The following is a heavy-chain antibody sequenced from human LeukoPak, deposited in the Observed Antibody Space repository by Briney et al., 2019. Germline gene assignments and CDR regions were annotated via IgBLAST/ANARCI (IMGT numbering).Heavy chain of an antibody. CDR2: IVPDGSGK. CDR3: ASWGAGGIS. V-gene: IGHV3-7*01. J-gene: IGHJ5*02. CDR1: GFTLSTYW. Sequence: PGGSLRLSCEASGFTLSTYWMNWVRQVPGKGLDWVANIVPDGSGKRYVDSVKGRFTIAGDNADNSLSLQMNSLRAEDTGVYYCASWGAGGISWGEGTLVTVSS. D-gene: IGHD3-16*01.